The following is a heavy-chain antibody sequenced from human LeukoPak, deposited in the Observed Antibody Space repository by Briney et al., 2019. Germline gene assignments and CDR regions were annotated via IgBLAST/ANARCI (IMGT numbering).Heavy chain of an antibody. D-gene: IGHD3-22*01. CDR3: ARQYYDSTGYYYFDN. J-gene: IGHJ4*02. CDR1: GDAITGSSYY. CDR2: MYYSGST. Sequence: SETLSLTCTVSGDAITGSSYYWGWIRQPPGKGLEWIGSMYYSGSTFSNPSLRSRVNMSADTSKNQFSLKLSSVAAADTAVYYCARQYYDSTGYYYFDNWGQGTQVTVSS. V-gene: IGHV4-39*01.